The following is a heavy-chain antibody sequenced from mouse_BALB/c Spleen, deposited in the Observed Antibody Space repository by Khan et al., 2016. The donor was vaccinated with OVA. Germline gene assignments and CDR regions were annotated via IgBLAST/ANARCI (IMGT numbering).Heavy chain of an antibody. Sequence: VQLKESGPGLVKPSQSLSLTCTVTGYSITSNYAWNWIRQFPGNKLEWMGYISYSGSTNYNPYLKSRISITRDTSKNQFFLQLNSVTTEDTATYYCARGNYYGYAMDYWGQGTSITVSS. CDR2: ISYSGST. CDR1: GYSITSNYA. D-gene: IGHD1-1*01. CDR3: ARGNYYGYAMDY. J-gene: IGHJ4*01. V-gene: IGHV3-2*02.